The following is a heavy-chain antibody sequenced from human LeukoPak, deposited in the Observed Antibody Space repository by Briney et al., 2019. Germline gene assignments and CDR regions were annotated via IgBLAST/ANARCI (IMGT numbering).Heavy chain of an antibody. J-gene: IGHJ4*02. CDR1: GGSISSFY. Sequence: PSETLSLTCTVSGGSISSFYWNWIRQPPGKGLEWVGHVFYSGNTNYNPSLGSRVTISVDTSKNQFSLKLSSVTAADTAVYYCARRYYYDTSGYHFDYWGQGTLVTVSS. CDR2: VFYSGNT. CDR3: ARRYYYDTSGYHFDY. V-gene: IGHV4-59*13. D-gene: IGHD3-22*01.